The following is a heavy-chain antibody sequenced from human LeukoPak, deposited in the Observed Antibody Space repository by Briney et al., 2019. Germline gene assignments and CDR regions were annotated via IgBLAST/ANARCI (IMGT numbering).Heavy chain of an antibody. CDR1: GGSISSSNW. J-gene: IGHJ4*02. V-gene: IGHV4-4*02. CDR3: ARGYCSGGSCYSGLFDY. Sequence: SETLSLTCAVSGGSISSSNWWSWVRQPPGKGLEWIGEIYHSGNTNYNPSLKSRVTISVDNSKNHFSLKLSSVTAADTAVYYCARGYCSGGSCYSGLFDYWGQGTLVTVSS. D-gene: IGHD2-15*01. CDR2: IYHSGNT.